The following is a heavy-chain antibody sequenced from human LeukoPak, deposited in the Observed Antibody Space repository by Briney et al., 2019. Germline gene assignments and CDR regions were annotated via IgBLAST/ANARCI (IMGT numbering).Heavy chain of an antibody. CDR1: GYSITNDYY. J-gene: IGHJ4*01. CDR2: THHSGSS. CDR3: VRLGDNLSFDY. Sequence: SETLSLTCAVSGYSITNDYYWGCIRQPPGKGLEWIGNTHHSGSSYCNPSLKSRVTMSVDTSKNQFSLNLSSVTAADTAVYYCVRLGDNLSFDYWGQATLVTVSS. V-gene: IGHV4-38-2*01. D-gene: IGHD4/OR15-4a*01.